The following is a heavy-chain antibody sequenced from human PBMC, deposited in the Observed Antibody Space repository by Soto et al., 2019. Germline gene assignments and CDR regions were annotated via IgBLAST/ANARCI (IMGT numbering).Heavy chain of an antibody. Sequence: ASVKVSCKASGYTFTSYGISWVRQAPGQGLEWMGWISAYNGNTNYAQKLQGRVTMTTDTSTSTAYMELRSLRSDDTAVYYCARSVSEITIFGVVTKGWFDPWGQGTLVTVSS. CDR1: GYTFTSYG. CDR3: ARSVSEITIFGVVTKGWFDP. CDR2: ISAYNGNT. J-gene: IGHJ5*02. V-gene: IGHV1-18*01. D-gene: IGHD3-3*01.